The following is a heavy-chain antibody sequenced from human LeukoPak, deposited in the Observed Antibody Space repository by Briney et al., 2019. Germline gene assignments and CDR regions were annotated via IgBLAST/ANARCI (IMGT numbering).Heavy chain of an antibody. CDR2: ISGSGGST. J-gene: IGHJ4*02. CDR1: GFTFSSYA. V-gene: IGHV3-23*01. D-gene: IGHD3-10*01. Sequence: GGSLRLSCAASGFTFSSYAMSWVRQAPGKGLEWVSAISGSGGSTYYADSVKGRFTISRDNSKNTLYLQMNSLRAEDTAVYYCAKDPMVRGVIPTSFDYWGQGTLVTVSS. CDR3: AKDPMVRGVIPTSFDY.